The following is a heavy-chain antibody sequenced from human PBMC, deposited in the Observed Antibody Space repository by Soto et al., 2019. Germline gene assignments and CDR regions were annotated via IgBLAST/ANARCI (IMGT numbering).Heavy chain of an antibody. CDR3: AREKTLGYFDY. Sequence: AVKVSCKASGGTFSSYAISWVRQAPGQGLEWMGGIIPIFGTANYAQKFQGRVTITADESTSTAYMELNSLRAEDTAVYYCAREKTLGYFDYWGQGTLVTVSS. J-gene: IGHJ4*02. CDR1: GGTFSSYA. CDR2: IIPIFGTA. V-gene: IGHV1-69*13.